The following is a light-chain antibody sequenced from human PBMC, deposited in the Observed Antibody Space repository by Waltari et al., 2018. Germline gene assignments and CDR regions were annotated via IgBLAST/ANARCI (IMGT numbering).Light chain of an antibody. CDR2: RTT. V-gene: IGKV1-33*01. CDR3: QYYDNLPMFT. Sequence: DIQLTQSPSSLAASVGDRVTLTCRASQDIGGYLNWYQHQPERAPKLLIYRTTILTTGVPSRFSGGAARTDYTLTITNLQPEDIATYYCQYYDNLPMFTFGPGTKVEIK. J-gene: IGKJ2*01. CDR1: QDIGGY.